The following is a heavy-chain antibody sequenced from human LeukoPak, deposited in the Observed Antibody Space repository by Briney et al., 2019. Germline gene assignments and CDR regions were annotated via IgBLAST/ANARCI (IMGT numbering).Heavy chain of an antibody. D-gene: IGHD3-10*01. CDR1: GFTFNTYG. V-gene: IGHV3-23*01. Sequence: GGSLRLSCAASGFTFNTYGMSWVRQAPGKGLEWVSGVSGSGGATYYADSVKGRFTISRDDPHNTLYLQMNSLRAEDTAVYFCARGGVDYYGSGTYYLMYYFDYWGQGALVTVSS. CDR2: VSGSGGAT. CDR3: ARGGVDYYGSGTYYLMYYFDY. J-gene: IGHJ4*02.